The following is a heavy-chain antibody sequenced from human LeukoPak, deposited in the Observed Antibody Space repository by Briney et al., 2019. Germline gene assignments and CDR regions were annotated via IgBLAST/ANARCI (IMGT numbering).Heavy chain of an antibody. J-gene: IGHJ4*02. CDR3: ARDPFRDAPDYFDY. CDR1: GFAFSKYA. D-gene: IGHD2/OR15-2a*01. CDR2: IRHDGSFK. V-gene: IGHV3-30*02. Sequence: GGSLRLSCVASGFAFSKYAMHWVRQAPGKGLEWLTFIRHDGSFKEYADSVKGRFTISRDSSKNTLYLQMNSLRPEDTAVYYCARDPFRDAPDYFDYWGQGTLVTVSS.